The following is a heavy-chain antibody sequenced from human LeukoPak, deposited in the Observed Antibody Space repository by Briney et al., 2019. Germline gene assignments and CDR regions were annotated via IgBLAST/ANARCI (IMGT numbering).Heavy chain of an antibody. Sequence: GGSLRLSCAASGFTVSSNYMSWVRQAPGKGLEWVSVIYSGGSTYYADSVKGRFTISRDNSKNTLYLRMNSLRAEDTAVYYCAREGRYDSPGAFDIWGQGTMVTVSS. CDR1: GFTVSSNY. D-gene: IGHD3-22*01. V-gene: IGHV3-66*01. J-gene: IGHJ3*02. CDR3: AREGRYDSPGAFDI. CDR2: IYSGGST.